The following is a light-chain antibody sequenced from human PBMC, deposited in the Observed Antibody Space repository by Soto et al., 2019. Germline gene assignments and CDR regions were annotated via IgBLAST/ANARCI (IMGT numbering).Light chain of an antibody. CDR1: QSVSGS. J-gene: IGKJ1*01. V-gene: IGKV3-15*01. Sequence: ELKMAESPPTLAVGRGRSVNLSCTASQSVSGSLAWYQQKPGQAPRLLIYGASTRATGTTARFSGSVSRTDFTHTIRSLEPEDFAVYYCQQRSNWPPWTFGQGTKVDIK. CDR2: GAS. CDR3: QQRSNWPPWT.